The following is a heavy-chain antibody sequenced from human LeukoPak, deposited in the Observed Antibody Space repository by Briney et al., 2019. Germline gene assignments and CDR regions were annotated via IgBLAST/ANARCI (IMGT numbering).Heavy chain of an antibody. CDR2: IYYSGST. V-gene: IGHV4-59*01. J-gene: IGHJ5*02. D-gene: IGHD2-15*01. Sequence: SETLSLTCTGSGDSISSYYWSWIRQPPGKGLEWIGYIYYSGSTNYNPSLKSRVTISVDTSKNQFSLKLSSVTAADTAVYYCARDWAHCSGGSCYLNWFDPWGQGTLVTVSS. CDR1: GDSISSYY. CDR3: ARDWAHCSGGSCYLNWFDP.